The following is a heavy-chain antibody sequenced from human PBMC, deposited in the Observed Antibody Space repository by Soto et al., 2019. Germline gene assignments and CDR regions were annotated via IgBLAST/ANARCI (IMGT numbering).Heavy chain of an antibody. CDR2: FDPEDGET. CDR3: APSVLLWFGGIYYFDY. J-gene: IGHJ4*02. CDR1: GYTLTELS. Sequence: ASVKVSCKVSGYTLTELSMHWVRQAPGKGLEWMGGFDPEDGETIYAQKFQGRVTMTEDTSTDTAYMELSSLRSKDTAVYYCAPSVLLWFGGIYYFDYWGQGTLVTVSS. V-gene: IGHV1-24*01. D-gene: IGHD3-10*01.